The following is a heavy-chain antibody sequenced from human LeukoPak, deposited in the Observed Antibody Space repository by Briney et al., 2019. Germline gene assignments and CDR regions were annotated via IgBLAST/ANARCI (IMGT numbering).Heavy chain of an antibody. J-gene: IGHJ4*02. CDR3: ARDDYGSGSWNDY. CDR1: GYSISSGYY. V-gene: IGHV4-38-2*02. D-gene: IGHD3-10*01. CDR2: IYHSGST. Sequence: SETLSLTCTVSGYSISSGYYWGWIRQPPGKGLEWIGSIYHSGSTYYNPSLKSRVTISVDTSKNQFSLKLSSVTAADTAVYYCARDDYGSGSWNDYWGQGTLVTVSS.